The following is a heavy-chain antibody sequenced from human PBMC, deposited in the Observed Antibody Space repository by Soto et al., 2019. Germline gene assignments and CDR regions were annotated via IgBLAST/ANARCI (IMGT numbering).Heavy chain of an antibody. CDR3: ARSRRGYRDVFDY. V-gene: IGHV4-59*08. CDR2: IYYSGST. CDR1: GGSISSYY. Sequence: SETLSLTCTVSGGSISSYYWSWIRQPPGKGLEWIGYIYYSGSTNYNPSLKSRVTISVDTSKNQFSLKLSSVTAADTAVYYCARSRRGYRDVFDYWGQGTLVTVSS. D-gene: IGHD5-12*01. J-gene: IGHJ4*02.